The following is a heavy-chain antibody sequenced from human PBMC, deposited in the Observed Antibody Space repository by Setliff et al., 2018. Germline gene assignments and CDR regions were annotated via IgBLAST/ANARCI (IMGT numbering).Heavy chain of an antibody. Sequence: LSLTCTVSGASLSSGTYYWGWIRQPPGKGLEWIGRIYYRGDTYYNASLKGRLTISVDTAQNQFSLRLTSVTAADTAVYYCARTGTYRYLDYWGQGALVTVSS. CDR2: IYYRGDT. D-gene: IGHD1-1*01. V-gene: IGHV4-39*01. CDR1: GASLSSGTYY. J-gene: IGHJ4*02. CDR3: ARTGTYRYLDY.